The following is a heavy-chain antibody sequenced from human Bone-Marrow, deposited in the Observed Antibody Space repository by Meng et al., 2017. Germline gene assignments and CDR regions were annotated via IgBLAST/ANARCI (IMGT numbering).Heavy chain of an antibody. Sequence: QVQRQQAGPGLVKPSQTLSFACSISGGSISSGCNYWSWIRQHSWKGLEWIGYIYYSGNTYYNPSLKSLVNISVDTSKTQFSLKVSSVTAADTAVYYCARGSTNWFDPWGQGILVTVSS. V-gene: IGHV4-31*01. CDR2: IYYSGNT. CDR1: GGSISSGCNY. CDR3: ARGSTNWFDP. J-gene: IGHJ5*02.